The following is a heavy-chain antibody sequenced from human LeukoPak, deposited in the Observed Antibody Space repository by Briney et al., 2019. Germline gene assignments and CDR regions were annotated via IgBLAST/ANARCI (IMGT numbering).Heavy chain of an antibody. CDR3: ARNWFDP. V-gene: IGHV3-53*05. Sequence: GGSLRLSCAASGFTFSSYSMNWDRQAPGKGLEWVSVIYSGGSTYYADSVKGRFTISRDKSKNTVYLQMNSLRFEDTAMYYCARNWFDPWGQGTLVTVSS. J-gene: IGHJ5*02. CDR2: IYSGGST. CDR1: GFTFSSYS.